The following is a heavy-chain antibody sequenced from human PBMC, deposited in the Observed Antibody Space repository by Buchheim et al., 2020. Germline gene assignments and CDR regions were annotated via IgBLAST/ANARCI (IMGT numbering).Heavy chain of an antibody. J-gene: IGHJ5*02. V-gene: IGHV4-30-4*01. Sequence: QVQLQESGPGLVKPSQTLSLTCTVSGGSISSGDYYWSWIRQPPGKGLEWIGYIYYSGSTYYNPSLKSRVTISVDTYKNQFSLKLSSVTAADTAVYYCAREYCSGGSCYSLQGLGFDPWGQGTL. CDR2: IYYSGST. CDR1: GGSISSGDYY. D-gene: IGHD2-15*01. CDR3: AREYCSGGSCYSLQGLGFDP.